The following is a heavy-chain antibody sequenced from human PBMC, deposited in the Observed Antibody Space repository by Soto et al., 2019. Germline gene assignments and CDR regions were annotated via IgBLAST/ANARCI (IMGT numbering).Heavy chain of an antibody. CDR1: GFTFSSYA. Sequence: EVQLLESGGGLVQPGGSLRLSCAASGFTFSSYAMSWVRQAPGKGLECVSAISGSGGSTYYADSVKGRFTISRDNSKNTLYLQMNNLRAEDTAVYYCAKGPYFSSTSCPTYSYYYYMDVWGKGTTVTVSS. D-gene: IGHD2-2*01. V-gene: IGHV3-23*01. CDR3: AKGPYFSSTSCPTYSYYYYMDV. CDR2: ISGSGGST. J-gene: IGHJ6*03.